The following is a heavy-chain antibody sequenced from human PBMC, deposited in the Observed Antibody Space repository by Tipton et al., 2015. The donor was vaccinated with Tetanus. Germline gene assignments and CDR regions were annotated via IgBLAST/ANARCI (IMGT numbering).Heavy chain of an antibody. J-gene: IGHJ4*02. V-gene: IGHV4-59*01. D-gene: IGHD3-3*01. Sequence: GLVKPSETLSLTCSVSGGSMGSDSWGWIRQLPGKGLEWIGYFSNSGTGNYNPSLKSRVTLSVDMSKGQVSLKLSSVSTADTAVYYCARDNMGSLECWGQGILVTVSS. CDR1: GGSMGSDS. CDR2: FSNSGTG. CDR3: ARDNMGSLEC.